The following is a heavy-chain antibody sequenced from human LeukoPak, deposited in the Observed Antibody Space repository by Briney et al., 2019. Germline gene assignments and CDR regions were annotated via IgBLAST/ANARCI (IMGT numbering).Heavy chain of an antibody. J-gene: IGHJ4*02. Sequence: ASVKVSCKPSGYIFTTYNLHWVRQAPGQGLEWMGWISTSTGDTDYARNLRGRVTMSTDASTGTAYMELRRLRPDGTAVYYCARSHNVYCDYWGQGTLLTV. CDR3: ARSHNVYCDY. CDR1: GYIFTTYN. V-gene: IGHV1-18*04. D-gene: IGHD5-24*01. CDR2: ISTSTGDT.